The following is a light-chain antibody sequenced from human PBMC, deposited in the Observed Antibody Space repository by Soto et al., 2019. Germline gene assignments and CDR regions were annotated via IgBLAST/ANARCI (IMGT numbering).Light chain of an antibody. J-gene: IGLJ1*01. CDR1: SNDVGHSSF. CDR3: NAQADNGKHV. Sequence: QSVLTQPPSASGSPGQSVTISCTGNSNDVGHSSFISWYQQHPGKGPKLIIYEVSKRPSGVPDCFSGSKSGNTASLSVSGLQDEDEADYFCNAQADNGKHVFGTGTKVTVL. V-gene: IGLV2-8*01. CDR2: EVS.